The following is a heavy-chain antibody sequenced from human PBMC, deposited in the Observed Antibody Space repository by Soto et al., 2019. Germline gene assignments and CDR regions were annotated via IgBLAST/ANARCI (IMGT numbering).Heavy chain of an antibody. CDR2: IIPILGIA. V-gene: IGHV1-69*02. CDR3: ARCGIDYGEVTHYYYYYGMDV. D-gene: IGHD4-17*01. CDR1: GGTFSSYT. Sequence: QVQLVQSGAEVKKPGSSVKVSCKASGGTFSSYTISWVRQAPGQGLEWMGRIIPILGIANYAQKFQGRVTITADKSTXXAXRXXRSLRSEDTAVYYCARCGIDYGEVTHYYYYYGMDVWGQGTTVTVSS. J-gene: IGHJ6*02.